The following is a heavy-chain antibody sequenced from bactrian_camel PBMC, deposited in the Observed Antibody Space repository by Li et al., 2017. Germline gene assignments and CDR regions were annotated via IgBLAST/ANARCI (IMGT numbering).Heavy chain of an antibody. V-gene: IGHV3S1*01. J-gene: IGHJ4*01. Sequence: HVQLVESGGGSVQAGGSLRLSCAVSLNPTSDYCLGWIRQAPGKEREGVALMYTRDQSAYYLDSVKGRFTISQDNAENTLYLEMNSPKPEDTAMYYCAARFPGQCYSRGPGYYEYNYWGQGTQVTVS. CDR3: AARFPGQCYSRGPGYYEYNY. D-gene: IGHD1*01. CDR2: MYTRDQSA. CDR1: LNPTSDYC.